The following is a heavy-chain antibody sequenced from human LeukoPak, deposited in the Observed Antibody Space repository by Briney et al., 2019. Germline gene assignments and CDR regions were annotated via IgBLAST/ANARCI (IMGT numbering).Heavy chain of an antibody. CDR3: AREGRTEAGTGFDY. CDR1: GYTCTSSG. J-gene: IGHJ4*02. D-gene: IGHD6-19*01. Sequence: ASLKGSCKSSGYTCTSSGIIWVRQAPGQGLEWMGWISAYNGNTNYAQKLQGRVTMTTDTSTSTAYMELRSLRSDDTAVYYCAREGRTEAGTGFDYWGQGTLVTVSS. CDR2: ISAYNGNT. V-gene: IGHV1-18*01.